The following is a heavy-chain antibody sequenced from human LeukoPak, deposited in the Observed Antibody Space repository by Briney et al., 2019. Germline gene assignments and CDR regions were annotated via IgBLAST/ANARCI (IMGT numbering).Heavy chain of an antibody. CDR2: INPNSGGT. D-gene: IGHD6-19*01. Sequence: ASVKVSCKASGYTFTGYNMHWVRQAPGQGLEWMGWINPNSGGTNYAQKFQGRVTLSRDTSISTAYMELSRLRSDDTAVYYCARVIAVAGTPNDALGIWGQGTMVTVSS. V-gene: IGHV1-2*02. CDR3: ARVIAVAGTPNDALGI. CDR1: GYTFTGYN. J-gene: IGHJ3*02.